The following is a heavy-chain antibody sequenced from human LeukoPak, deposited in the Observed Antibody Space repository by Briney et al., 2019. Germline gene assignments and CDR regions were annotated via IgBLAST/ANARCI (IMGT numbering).Heavy chain of an antibody. J-gene: IGHJ4*02. D-gene: IGHD3-22*01. CDR3: ARGLRTSGYSH. V-gene: IGHV1-46*02. Sequence: GASVKVSCKASGYTFNNYDMHWVRQAPGQGLEWMGIINPNDDSTSYAQKFQGRVTMTRDTSTSTVCVELSSLRSEDTAVYYCARGLRTSGYSHWGQGTLVTVSS. CDR1: GYTFNNYD. CDR2: INPNDDST.